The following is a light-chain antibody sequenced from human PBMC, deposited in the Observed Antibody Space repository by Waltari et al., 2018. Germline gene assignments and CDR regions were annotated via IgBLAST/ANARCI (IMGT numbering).Light chain of an antibody. Sequence: SYVLTQPPSVSVAPGKTARITCGGNNIGGKSVHWYQQRPGQAPLLVIYDDRDRPSGIPERFSATNSGNTATLTISRVEGEDEADYYCQVWDTTSDHVVFGGGTQLTVL. CDR2: DDR. CDR1: NIGGKS. CDR3: QVWDTTSDHVV. J-gene: IGLJ2*01. V-gene: IGLV3-21*03.